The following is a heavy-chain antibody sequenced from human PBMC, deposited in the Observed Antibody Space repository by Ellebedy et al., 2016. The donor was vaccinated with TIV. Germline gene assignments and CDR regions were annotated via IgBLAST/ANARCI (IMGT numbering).Heavy chain of an antibody. V-gene: IGHV1-46*01. D-gene: IGHD2-21*02. CDR3: AREGGVGIVVVTAMFDY. J-gene: IGHJ4*02. Sequence: ASVKVSCMASGYSFTSYYIHWVRQAPGQGLEWMGIINPSGGITRHAQKFQGRVTMTRDTSTSTVYMELSSLRSEDTAVYYCAREGGVGIVVVTAMFDYWGQGTLVTVSS. CDR2: INPSGGIT. CDR1: GYSFTSYY.